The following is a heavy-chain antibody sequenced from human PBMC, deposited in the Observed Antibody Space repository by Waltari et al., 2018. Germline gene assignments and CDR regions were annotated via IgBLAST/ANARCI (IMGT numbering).Heavy chain of an antibody. J-gene: IGHJ5*02. Sequence: QLQLQESGPGLVKPSEILSLTCTVSGGSIRTSRYYWGWIRQPPGKGLEWIGSVYYSGAAYYSPSLKSRVTILVDTSKNQFSLTLSSVTVADTAVYYCGRYSTYPDVCLDPWGQGTLVTVSP. D-gene: IGHD3-16*02. CDR1: GGSIRTSRYY. V-gene: IGHV4-39*07. CDR2: VYYSGAA. CDR3: GRYSTYPDVCLDP.